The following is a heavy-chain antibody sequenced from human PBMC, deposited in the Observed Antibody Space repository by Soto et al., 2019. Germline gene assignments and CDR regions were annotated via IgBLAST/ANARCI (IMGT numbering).Heavy chain of an antibody. Sequence: PGESLKISCEASGLGFSTTWMNWVRQAPGKGLEWVGRIKTKTDGGTTDYAASVKGRFTISRDDSKNTLYLQMNSLKTEDTAVYYCTTVSDYWGQGTLVTVSS. CDR2: IKTKTDGGTT. CDR3: TTVSDY. J-gene: IGHJ4*02. V-gene: IGHV3-15*07. CDR1: GLGFSTTW.